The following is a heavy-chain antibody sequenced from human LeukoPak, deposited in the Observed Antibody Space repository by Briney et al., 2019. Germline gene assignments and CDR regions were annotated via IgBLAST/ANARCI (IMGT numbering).Heavy chain of an antibody. CDR2: IIPIFGTA. CDR3: ARGSRIAAAVGY. Sequence: ASVKVSCKASGGTFSSYAISWVRQAPGQGLEWMGGIIPIFGTANYAQKFQGRVTITADESTSTAYMELSSLRSEDTAVYYCARGSRIAAAVGYWGQGTLVTVSS. D-gene: IGHD6-13*01. J-gene: IGHJ4*02. V-gene: IGHV1-69*13. CDR1: GGTFSSYA.